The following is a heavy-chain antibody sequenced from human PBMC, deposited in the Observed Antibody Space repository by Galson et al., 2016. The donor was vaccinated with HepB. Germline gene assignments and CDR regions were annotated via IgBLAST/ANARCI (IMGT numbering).Heavy chain of an antibody. V-gene: IGHV3-48*04. CDR2: IHSSGDTI. CDR1: GFTLSHHT. CDR3: VRVIYPDQGAWGYAMEV. D-gene: IGHD7-27*01. Sequence: SLRLSCAVSGFTLSHHTMNWVRQAPGKGLEWVSYIHSSGDTIHYADSVKGRFTISRDNAKNALYLEMNSLRVDDTAVYYCVRVIYPDQGAWGYAMEVWGRGTTVTVSS. J-gene: IGHJ6*02.